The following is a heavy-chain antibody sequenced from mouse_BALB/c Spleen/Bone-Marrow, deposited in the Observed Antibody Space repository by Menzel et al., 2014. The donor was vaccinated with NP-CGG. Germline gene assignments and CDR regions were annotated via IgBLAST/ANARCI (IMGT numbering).Heavy chain of an antibody. V-gene: IGHV1-80*01. J-gene: IGHJ3*01. CDR2: IYPGDGDT. CDR1: GYAFSSYW. Sequence: VQLQQSGAELVRPGSSVKISCKASGYAFSSYWMNWVKQRPGQGLEWIGQIYPGDGDTNYNGKFKGKATLTAGKSSSTAYMQLSSLTSEDSAVYFCARTGNLAWFAYWGQGTLVTVSA. D-gene: IGHD2-1*01. CDR3: ARTGNLAWFAY.